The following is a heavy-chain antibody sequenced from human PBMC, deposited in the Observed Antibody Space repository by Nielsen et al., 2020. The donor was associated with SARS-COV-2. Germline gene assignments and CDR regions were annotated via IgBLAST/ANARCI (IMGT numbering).Heavy chain of an antibody. CDR2: IYPGDSDT. J-gene: IGHJ4*02. CDR1: GYSFTSYW. V-gene: IGHV5-51*01. CDR3: ARPGYSSSSDYYFDY. D-gene: IGHD6-6*01. Sequence: GESLKISCKGSGYSFTSYWIGWVRQMPGKGLEWMGIIYPGDSDTRYSPSFQGQVTISADKSISTAYLQWSSLKASDTAMYYCARPGYSSSSDYYFDYWGQGTLVTVSS.